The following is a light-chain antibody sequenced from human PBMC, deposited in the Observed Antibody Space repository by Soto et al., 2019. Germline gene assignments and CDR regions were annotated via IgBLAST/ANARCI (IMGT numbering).Light chain of an antibody. J-gene: IGKJ4*01. CDR1: QDITND. V-gene: IGKV1-33*01. Sequence: DIQMTQSPSSLSASVGDRVTITCQASQDITNDLNSYQQKPGKAPKVLIYEASNLETGVPSRFSGSGSGTDFTFTISSLQPEDIAAYFCQQYDNVPLTFGGGTKVEIK. CDR2: EAS. CDR3: QQYDNVPLT.